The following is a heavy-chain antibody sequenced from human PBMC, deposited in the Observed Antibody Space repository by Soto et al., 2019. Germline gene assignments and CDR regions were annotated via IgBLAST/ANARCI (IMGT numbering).Heavy chain of an antibody. J-gene: IGHJ5*01. CDR3: ARSVAVAPPDS. Sequence: QVQLAESGGGVVQPGRSLRLSCAASGFTLSSYSMHWVRQAPGKGLEWVALISYDGNKKFYEDSVKGRFNISRDTSKNSLYLQMNSLRLEDTAIYYCARSVAVAPPDSWGHGTLITVSS. D-gene: IGHD6-19*01. V-gene: IGHV3-30*04. CDR2: ISYDGNKK. CDR1: GFTLSSYS.